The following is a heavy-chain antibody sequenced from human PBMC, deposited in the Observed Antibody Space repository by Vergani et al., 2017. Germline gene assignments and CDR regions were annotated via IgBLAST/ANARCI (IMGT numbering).Heavy chain of an antibody. D-gene: IGHD5-12*01. Sequence: EVQLVESGGGLIHPGGSLRLSCEGSGFSFSGYWMHWVRQSPEKGLVWVSRIKSDGSITNYADSVKGRFTISRDNAKNTLYLEMNSLRGDDTAIYYCVRARCSGPCCMSSWVDSWGEGTLVTVSA. J-gene: IGHJ5*01. CDR3: VRARCSGPCCMSSWVDS. CDR2: IKSDGSIT. CDR1: GFSFSGYW. V-gene: IGHV3-74*01.